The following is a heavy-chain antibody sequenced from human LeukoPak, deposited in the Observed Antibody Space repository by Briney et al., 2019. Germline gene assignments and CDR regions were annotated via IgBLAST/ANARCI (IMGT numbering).Heavy chain of an antibody. CDR3: AKVVAEYFQH. J-gene: IGHJ1*01. D-gene: IGHD2-15*01. CDR2: IYYSGST. CDR1: GGSFSGYY. V-gene: IGHV4-59*06. Sequence: SETLSLTCAVYGGSFSGYYWSWIRQPPGKGLEWIGYIYYSGSTYYNPSLKSRVTISVDTSKNQFSLKLSSVTAADTAVYYCAKVVAEYFQHWGQGTLVTVSS.